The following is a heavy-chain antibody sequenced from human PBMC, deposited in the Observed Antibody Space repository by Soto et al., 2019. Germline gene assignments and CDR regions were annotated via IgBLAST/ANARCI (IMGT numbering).Heavy chain of an antibody. CDR2: ISYDGSNK. CDR3: AKDSNYYDSSGYYYFDY. J-gene: IGHJ4*02. Sequence: GGSLRLSCAASGFTFSSYAMHWVRQAPGKGLEWVAVISYDGSNKYYADSVKGRFTISRDNSKNTLYLQMNSLRAEDTAVYYCAKDSNYYDSSGYYYFDYWGQGTLVTVSS. CDR1: GFTFSSYA. D-gene: IGHD3-22*01. V-gene: IGHV3-30*04.